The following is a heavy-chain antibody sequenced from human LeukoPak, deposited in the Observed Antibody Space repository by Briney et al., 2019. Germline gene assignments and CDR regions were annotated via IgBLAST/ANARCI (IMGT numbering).Heavy chain of an antibody. CDR1: GGSFSGYY. CDR2: ISHSGST. D-gene: IGHD3-3*01. Sequence: SETLSLTCAVYGGSFSGYYWSWIRQPPGKGLEWIGEISHSGSTYYNPSLKSRVTISVDTSKNQFSLKLSSVTAADTAVYYCARDLTGGYYDFWSGYSYYFDYWGQGTLVTVSS. CDR3: ARDLTGGYYDFWSGYSYYFDY. V-gene: IGHV4-34*01. J-gene: IGHJ4*02.